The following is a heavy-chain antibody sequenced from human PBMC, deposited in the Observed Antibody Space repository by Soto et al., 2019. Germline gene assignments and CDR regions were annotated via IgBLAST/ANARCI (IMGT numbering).Heavy chain of an antibody. CDR3: ARDGAYCSGIGCCDYYQYMGV. D-gene: IGHD2-15*01. J-gene: IGHJ6*03. CDR1: GFSYRDYT. V-gene: IGHV3-21*01. CDR2: ISGSISYI. Sequence: EVQLVESGEGLVKPGGSLILSCAASGFSYRDYTMNLVRQAPGKGLEWGSSISGSISYISYTDSLNGRFTVSRVNSNKSLYLQMNGLIGEDTAVYYCARDGAYCSGIGCCDYYQYMGVCGKGTTVTGSS.